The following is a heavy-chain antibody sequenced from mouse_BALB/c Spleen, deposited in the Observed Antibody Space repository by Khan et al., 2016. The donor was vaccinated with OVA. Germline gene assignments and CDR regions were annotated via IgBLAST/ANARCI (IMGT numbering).Heavy chain of an antibody. CDR1: GYSITSNYA. CDR3: ARGNYYGYAMDY. V-gene: IGHV3-2*02. J-gene: IGHJ4*01. Sequence: EVQLQASGPGLVKPSQSLSLTCTVTGYSITSNYAWNWIRQFPGNKLEWMGYISYSGSTNYNTPLKSRISITRDTSKNQFFLQLNSVTTEDTAAYYWARGNYYGYAMDYWGQGTSITVSA. D-gene: IGHD1-1*01. CDR2: ISYSGST.